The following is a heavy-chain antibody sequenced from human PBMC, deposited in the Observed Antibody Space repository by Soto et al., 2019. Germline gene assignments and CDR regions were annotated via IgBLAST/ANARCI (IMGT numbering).Heavy chain of an antibody. V-gene: IGHV4-39*01. Sequence: SETLSLTCTVSGGSISSSSYYWGWIRQPPGKGLEWIGSIYYSGSTYYNPSLKSRVTISVDTSKNQFSLKLSSVTAADTAVYYCARHLNWFDPWGQGTLVTVSS. CDR2: IYYSGST. J-gene: IGHJ5*02. CDR1: GGSISSSSYY. CDR3: ARHLNWFDP.